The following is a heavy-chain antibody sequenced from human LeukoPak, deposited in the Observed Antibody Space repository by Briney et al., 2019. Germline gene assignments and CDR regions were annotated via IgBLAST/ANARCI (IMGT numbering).Heavy chain of an antibody. J-gene: IGHJ6*03. CDR1: GGSISSSSYY. CDR3: ARHLKLVGFGEHRTNYYYYYMDV. Sequence: PSETLSLTCTVSGGSISSSSYYWGWIRQPPGKGLEWIGSIYYSGSTYYNPSLKSRVTISVDTSKNQFSLKLSSVTAADTAVYYCARHLKLVGFGEHRTNYYYYYMDVWGKGTTVTISS. V-gene: IGHV4-39*01. CDR2: IYYSGST. D-gene: IGHD3-10*01.